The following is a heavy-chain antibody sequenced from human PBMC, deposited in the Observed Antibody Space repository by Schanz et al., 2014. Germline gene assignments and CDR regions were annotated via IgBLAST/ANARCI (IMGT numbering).Heavy chain of an antibody. CDR3: AKVWGSDYFYPFDY. CDR1: GFTFSYYG. CDR2: IGGSGGTT. V-gene: IGHV3-23*04. J-gene: IGHJ4*02. D-gene: IGHD3-22*01. Sequence: EVQLVESGGGLVQPGGSLRLSCAASGFTFSYYGMTWVRQAPGKGLEWVSTIGGSGGTTYYADSVRGRFTISRDNSKNTLFLQMNSLRAEDTAVYYCAKVWGSDYFYPFDYWGQGTLVTVSS.